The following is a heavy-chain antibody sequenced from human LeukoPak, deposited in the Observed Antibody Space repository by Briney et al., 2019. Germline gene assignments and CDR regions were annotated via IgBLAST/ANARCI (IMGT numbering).Heavy chain of an antibody. CDR1: GFTFDDYA. D-gene: IGHD4-17*01. V-gene: IGHV3-9*01. J-gene: IGHJ5*02. CDR2: ISWNSGSI. CDR3: AKGRDYEDWFDP. Sequence: PGRSLRLSCAASGFTFDDYAMHWVRQAPGKGLEWVSGISWNSGSIGYADSVKGRFTISRDNAKNSLYLQMNSLRAEDTAVYYCAKGRDYEDWFDPWGQGTLVTVSS.